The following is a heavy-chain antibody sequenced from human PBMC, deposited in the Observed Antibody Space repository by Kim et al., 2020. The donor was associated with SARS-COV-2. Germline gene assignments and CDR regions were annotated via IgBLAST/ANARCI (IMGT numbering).Heavy chain of an antibody. CDR2: IRSKAYGGTT. J-gene: IGHJ6*02. D-gene: IGHD3-10*01. V-gene: IGHV3-49*04. Sequence: GGSLRLSCTASGFTFGDYAMSWVRQAPGKGLEWVGFIRSKAYGGTTEYAASVKGRFTISRDDSKSIAYLQMNSLKTEDTAVYYCTRGGVYGSGIDYYYGMDVWGQGTTVTVSS. CDR3: TRGGVYGSGIDYYYGMDV. CDR1: GFTFGDYA.